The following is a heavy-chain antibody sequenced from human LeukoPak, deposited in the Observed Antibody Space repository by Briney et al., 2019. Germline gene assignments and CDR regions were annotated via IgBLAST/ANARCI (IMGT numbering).Heavy chain of an antibody. Sequence: GGSLRLSCAASGFTFDDYAMHWVRQAPGKGLEWVSLISWDGGSTYYADSVKGRFTISRDNSKNFLYLQMNSLRAEDTALYYCAKDRGEWSLDYWGQGTLVTVSS. D-gene: IGHD3-16*01. CDR2: ISWDGGST. V-gene: IGHV3-43D*03. J-gene: IGHJ4*02. CDR3: AKDRGEWSLDY. CDR1: GFTFDDYA.